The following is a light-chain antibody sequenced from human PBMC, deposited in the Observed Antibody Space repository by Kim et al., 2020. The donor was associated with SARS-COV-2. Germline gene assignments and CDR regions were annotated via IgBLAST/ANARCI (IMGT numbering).Light chain of an antibody. CDR3: QAWDSRTHMYV. Sequence: SYELTQPPSVSVSPGQTASITCSGYKLGDKYVSWYQQKPGQSSVVVIYQDNQRPSGIPERFFGSNSGNPATLTISGTQAMDEADYYCQAWDSRTHMYV. CDR1: KLGDKY. CDR2: QDN. J-gene: IGLJ1*01. V-gene: IGLV3-1*01.